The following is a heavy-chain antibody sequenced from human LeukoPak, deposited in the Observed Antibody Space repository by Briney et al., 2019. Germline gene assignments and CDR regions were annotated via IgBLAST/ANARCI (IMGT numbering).Heavy chain of an antibody. J-gene: IGHJ4*02. CDR2: IYPGDCDT. Sequence: GESLKISCKGSGYRFTSNWIAWVRQMPGEGLEWMGIIYPGDCDTTYSPSFQGQVTISADKSISTAYLQWSSLRASDTAMYYCAYGKYYFDYWGQGTLVTVSS. CDR1: GYRFTSNW. V-gene: IGHV5-51*01. CDR3: AYGKYYFDY. D-gene: IGHD4-17*01.